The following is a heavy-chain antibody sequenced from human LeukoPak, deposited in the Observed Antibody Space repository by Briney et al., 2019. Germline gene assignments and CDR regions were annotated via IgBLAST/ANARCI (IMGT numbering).Heavy chain of an antibody. CDR1: GFTFDDYA. CDR3: AKANESSGRGTFDY. V-gene: IGHV3-9*01. Sequence: GGSLRLSCAASGFTFDDYAMHWVRQAPGKGLEWVSGISWDSGSIGYADSVKARFTISRDNTKNSLYLQMNSLRAEDTALYYCAKANESSGRGTFDYWGQGTLVTASS. D-gene: IGHD3-3*01. J-gene: IGHJ4*02. CDR2: ISWDSGSI.